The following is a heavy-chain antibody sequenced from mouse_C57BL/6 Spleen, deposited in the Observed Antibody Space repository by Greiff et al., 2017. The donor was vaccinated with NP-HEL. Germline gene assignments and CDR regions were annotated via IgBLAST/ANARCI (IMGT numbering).Heavy chain of an antibody. D-gene: IGHD2-4*01. CDR1: GFTFSSYA. CDR2: ISDGGSYT. Sequence: EVKLVESGGGLVKPGGSLKLSCAASGFTFSSYAMSWVRQTPEKRLEWVATISDGGSYTYYPDNVKGRFTISRDNAKNNLYLQMSHLKSEDTAMYYCAREDDYDHYFDYWGQGTTLTVSS. CDR3: AREDDYDHYFDY. V-gene: IGHV5-4*01. J-gene: IGHJ2*01.